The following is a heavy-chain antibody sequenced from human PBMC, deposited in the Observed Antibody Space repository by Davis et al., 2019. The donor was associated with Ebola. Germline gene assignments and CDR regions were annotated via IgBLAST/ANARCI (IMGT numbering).Heavy chain of an antibody. V-gene: IGHV4-59*11. Sequence: PSETLSLTCTVSGVSISRHYWSWIRQPPGKRLEWIGSIFYTGSAYYNSSLNSRVTISVDTSKNQFSLKLSSVTAADTAVYYCARGGLVPAALYLWGQGTMVTVSS. D-gene: IGHD2-2*01. CDR1: GVSISRHY. CDR3: ARGGLVPAALYL. J-gene: IGHJ3*01. CDR2: IFYTGSA.